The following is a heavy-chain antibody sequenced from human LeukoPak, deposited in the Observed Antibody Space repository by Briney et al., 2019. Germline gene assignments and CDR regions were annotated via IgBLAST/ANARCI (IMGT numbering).Heavy chain of an antibody. V-gene: IGHV3-30-3*01. CDR3: AKDGPLWFGEFTNYFDY. D-gene: IGHD3-10*01. J-gene: IGHJ4*02. CDR1: GFTFSSYA. Sequence: GGSLRLSCAASGFTFSSYAMHWVRQAPGKGLEWVAVISYDGSNKYYADSVKGRFTISRDNSKNTLYLQMNSLRAEDTAVYYCAKDGPLWFGEFTNYFDYWGQGTLVTVSS. CDR2: ISYDGSNK.